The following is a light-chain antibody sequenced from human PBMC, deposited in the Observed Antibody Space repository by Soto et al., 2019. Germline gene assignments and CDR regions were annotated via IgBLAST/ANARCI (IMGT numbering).Light chain of an antibody. CDR1: QGVRNN. CDR2: GAS. V-gene: IGKV3-15*01. Sequence: DIVLTHPPGTLSVSPGDRAPLSCRASQGVRNNLAWYHQRPGQAPRLLIYGASTRAAGIPARFSGSGSETEFTLTIRSLQSEDFAVYYCHQYNQGPRWTFGQGTKVDIK. J-gene: IGKJ1*01. CDR3: HQYNQGPRWT.